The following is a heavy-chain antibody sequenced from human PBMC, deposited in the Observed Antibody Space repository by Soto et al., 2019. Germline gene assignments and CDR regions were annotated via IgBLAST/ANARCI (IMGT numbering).Heavy chain of an antibody. CDR2: IKHDGSET. CDR3: ARDFATHCSGSTCYPYAY. CDR1: GYTFNSFW. J-gene: IGHJ4*02. D-gene: IGHD2-15*01. Sequence: GGTLRLSCAASGYTFNSFWISWVRQSPGKGLEWVANIKHDGSETYYVDSVKGRFTISRDNAKNSLFLQMNTLRTEDTAVYYCARDFATHCSGSTCYPYAYWGQGALVTVSS. V-gene: IGHV3-7*03.